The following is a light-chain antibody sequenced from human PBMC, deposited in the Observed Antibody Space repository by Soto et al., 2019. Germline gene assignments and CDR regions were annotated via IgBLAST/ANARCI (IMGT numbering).Light chain of an antibody. CDR3: QQYYNSPLA. CDR1: QTISSW. CDR2: KAS. Sequence: DIQMNQSPSTLSGYVGDRVTNTSRASQTISSWLAWYQQKPGKAPKLLIYKASTLKSGVPSRFSGSGSGTEFTLTISSLQSEDFAIYYCQQYYNSPLAFGQGTKVDIK. J-gene: IGKJ1*01. V-gene: IGKV1-5*03.